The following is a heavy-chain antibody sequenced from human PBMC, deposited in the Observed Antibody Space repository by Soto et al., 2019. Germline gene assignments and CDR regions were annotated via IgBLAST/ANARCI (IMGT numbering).Heavy chain of an antibody. CDR3: ARDDDYFDY. Sequence: SETLSLTCTVSGGSISSGDYYWSWFRQPPGKGLEWIGYIYYSGSTYYNPSLKSRVTISVDTSNNQFSMKLSSVTAADTAVYYCARDDDYFDYWGQGTLVTVSS. CDR1: GGSISSGDYY. V-gene: IGHV4-30-4*01. J-gene: IGHJ4*02. CDR2: IYYSGST.